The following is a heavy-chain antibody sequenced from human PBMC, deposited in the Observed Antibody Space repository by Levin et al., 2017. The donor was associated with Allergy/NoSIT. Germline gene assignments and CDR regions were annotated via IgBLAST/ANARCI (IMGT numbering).Heavy chain of an antibody. CDR1: GYTFSRNA. J-gene: IGHJ5*02. CDR3: TRVSDIFTSYNSHNWFDP. D-gene: IGHD3-9*01. CDR2: INPGDGNI. V-gene: IGHV1-3*01. Sequence: ASVKVSCKASGYTFSRNAIHWVHQVPGQRLEWMGWINPGDGNIKYSQKFQGRITLTSDTFASTVYMELSSLRFEDTAVYYCTRVSDIFTSYNSHNWFDPWGQGTLVTVSS.